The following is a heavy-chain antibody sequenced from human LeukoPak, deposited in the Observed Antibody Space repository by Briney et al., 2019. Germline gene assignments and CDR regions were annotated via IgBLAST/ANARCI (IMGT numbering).Heavy chain of an antibody. D-gene: IGHD1-26*01. CDR3: ARELVGADDAFDI. CDR1: GYTFTSYG. J-gene: IGHJ3*02. V-gene: IGHV1-18*01. CDR2: ISAYNGNT. Sequence: ASVKVSCKASGYTFTSYGISWVRQAPGQGLEWMGWISAYNGNTNYAQKFQGRVTMTRDTSISTAYMELSRLRSDDTAVYYCARELVGADDAFDIWGQGTMVTVSS.